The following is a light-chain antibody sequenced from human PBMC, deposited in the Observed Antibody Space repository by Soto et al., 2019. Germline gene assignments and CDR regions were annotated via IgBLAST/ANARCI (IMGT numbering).Light chain of an antibody. J-gene: IGKJ3*01. CDR1: QSISSW. CDR2: KAS. CDR3: QQYNSYSST. Sequence: DIQMTQSPSTLSASVGDRVTITCRASQSISSWLAWYQQKPGKAPKLLIYKASSLESGVPSRFSGSGSGTEFTLTISSLQPEDFATYYCQQYNSYSSTFGPGTKVDIK. V-gene: IGKV1-5*03.